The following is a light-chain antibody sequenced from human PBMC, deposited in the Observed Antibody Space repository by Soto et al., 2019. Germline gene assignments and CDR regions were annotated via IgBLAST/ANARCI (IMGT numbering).Light chain of an antibody. CDR2: AAS. V-gene: IGKV1-12*01. CDR3: QQYFDVPFT. Sequence: DLQMTQSPSSVSAAVGDRVTITCRASQGINKWLAWYQQKPGKAPQLLISAASTLRSGVPSRFSGSGSGTDFILTISNLEAEDVAFYWCQQYFDVPFTFGGGTKVEI. J-gene: IGKJ4*01. CDR1: QGINKW.